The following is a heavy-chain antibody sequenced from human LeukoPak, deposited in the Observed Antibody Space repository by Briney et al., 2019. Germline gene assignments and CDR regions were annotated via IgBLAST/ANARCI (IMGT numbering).Heavy chain of an antibody. CDR2: INPNSGGT. J-gene: IGHJ6*02. D-gene: IGHD5-18*01. CDR1: GYTFTGYY. CDR3: ARDRVDTAMTYRVNGMDV. V-gene: IGHV1-2*02. Sequence: ASVKVSCKASGYTFTGYYMHWVRQAPGQGLEWMGWINPNSGGTNFAQNFQGRVTITADKSTSTAYMELSSLRSEDTAVYYCARDRVDTAMTYRVNGMDVWGQGTTVTVSS.